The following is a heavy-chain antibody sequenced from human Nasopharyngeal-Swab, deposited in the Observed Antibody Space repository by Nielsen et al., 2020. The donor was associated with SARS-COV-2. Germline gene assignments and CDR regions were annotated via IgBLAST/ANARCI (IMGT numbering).Heavy chain of an antibody. D-gene: IGHD1-14*01. J-gene: IGHJ6*02. V-gene: IGHV4-39*07. CDR2: IYYSGST. CDR3: ARDREKDRLRYYGMDV. Sequence: WSRQSPGKGLEWIGSIYYSGSTTYNPSLKSRVTISIDKSKNQLSLRVTSVTAADTAVYYCARDREKDRLRYYGMDVWGQGTTVTVSS.